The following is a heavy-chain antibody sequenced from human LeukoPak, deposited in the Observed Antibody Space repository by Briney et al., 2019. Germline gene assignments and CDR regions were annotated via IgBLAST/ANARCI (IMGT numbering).Heavy chain of an antibody. J-gene: IGHJ5*02. CDR1: GFIFNSYE. V-gene: IGHV3-48*03. D-gene: IGHD3-3*01. CDR2: ISSSGSRI. CDR3: AREYNFWSGSHSYNWFDH. Sequence: GGSLRLSCAASGFIFNSYEMNWVRQAPAKGLEWVSYISSSGSRIYYADSVKGRFTISRDNAKNSLYLQMNSLTADDTAVYYCAREYNFWSGSHSYNWFDHWGQGTLVTVSS.